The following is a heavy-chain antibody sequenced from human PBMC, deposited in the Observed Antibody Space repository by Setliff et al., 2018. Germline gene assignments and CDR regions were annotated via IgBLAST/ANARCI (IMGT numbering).Heavy chain of an antibody. D-gene: IGHD2-2*01. J-gene: IGHJ6*03. CDR3: ARGSRSWGPRDYYYMDV. Sequence: ASVKVSCKASADTFSRYDITWVRQAPGQGLEWMGWISPYNGKTEHAQMFQGRVTMATDRTTNTACMELRSLKSDDTAVYYCARGSRSWGPRDYYYMDVWGQGTTVTVSS. V-gene: IGHV1-18*01. CDR1: ADTFSRYD. CDR2: ISPYNGKT.